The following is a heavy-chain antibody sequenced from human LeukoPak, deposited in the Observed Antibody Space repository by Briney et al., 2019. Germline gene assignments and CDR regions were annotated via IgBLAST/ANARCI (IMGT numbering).Heavy chain of an antibody. CDR1: GFTFSNHA. CDR3: VKDQREQKPDTFDI. V-gene: IGHV3-23*01. J-gene: IGHJ3*02. Sequence: GGSLRLSCAASGFTFSNHAMSWVRQAPGKGLGWVSGISSSGSITYYADSVKGRFTISRDNSKNVLYLQMNNLRAEDTAVFFCVKDQREQKPDTFDIWGQGTMVSVSS. D-gene: IGHD1-1*01. CDR2: ISSSGSIT.